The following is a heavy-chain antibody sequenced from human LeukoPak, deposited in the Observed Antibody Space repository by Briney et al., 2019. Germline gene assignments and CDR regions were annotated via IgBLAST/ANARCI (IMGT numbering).Heavy chain of an antibody. CDR1: GYTFTRYW. D-gene: IGHD2/OR15-2a*01. CDR2: IYPADSET. CDR3: ARLVSDYYYGMDV. J-gene: IGHJ6*02. Sequence: GESLKISCKGSGYTFTRYWIGWVRQIPGKGLEWMGIIYPADSETRYSPSFQGQVTISADKSISTAFLQWSSLKASDTAMYYCARLVSDYYYGMDVWGQGTTVTVSS. V-gene: IGHV5-51*01.